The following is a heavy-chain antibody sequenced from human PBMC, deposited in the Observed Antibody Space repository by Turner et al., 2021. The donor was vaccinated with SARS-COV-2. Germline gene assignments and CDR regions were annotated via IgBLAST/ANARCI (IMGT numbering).Heavy chain of an antibody. Sequence: QVRLLQSGADVEEPGASVQVSCQASGYTFTGYNMHCVRQTPGQGLEWMGQITPNNCYIRYAQNFQGRLTMTWDTSITTAYMELSGLTSDDTALYFCARGFEGAPPAFDMWGPGTMVTVSS. V-gene: IGHV1-2*06. CDR1: GYTFTGYN. D-gene: IGHD3-9*01. CDR2: ITPNNCYI. CDR3: ARGFEGAPPAFDM. J-gene: IGHJ3*02.